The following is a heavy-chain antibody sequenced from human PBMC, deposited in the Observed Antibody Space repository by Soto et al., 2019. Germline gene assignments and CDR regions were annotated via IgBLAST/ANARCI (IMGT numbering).Heavy chain of an antibody. J-gene: IGHJ3*01. Sequence: EVQLLESGGGLVQPGGSLRLSCAASGFPFSTYAMSWVRQAPGKGLEWVSLISGIGDTTYYADSVKGRFTISRDNAKNTLYLQMNSLRAEDTAAYYCAKDMLQWLVVGHDAFDLWGQGTMVSVSS. CDR2: ISGIGDTT. CDR1: GFPFSTYA. V-gene: IGHV3-23*01. CDR3: AKDMLQWLVVGHDAFDL. D-gene: IGHD6-19*01.